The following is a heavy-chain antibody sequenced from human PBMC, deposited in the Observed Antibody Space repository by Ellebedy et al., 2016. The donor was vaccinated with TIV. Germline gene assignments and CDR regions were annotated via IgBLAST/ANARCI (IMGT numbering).Heavy chain of an antibody. V-gene: IGHV3-21*01. CDR2: ISSSSSYI. CDR3: AKGGSGYDLNTYYYYYGMDV. CDR1: GFTFSSYS. Sequence: GESLKISXAASGFTFSSYSMNWVRQAPGKGLEWVSSISSSSSYIYYADSVKGRFTISRDNAKNSLYLQMNSLRAEDTAVYYCAKGGSGYDLNTYYYYYGMDVWGQGTTVTVSS. D-gene: IGHD5-12*01. J-gene: IGHJ6*02.